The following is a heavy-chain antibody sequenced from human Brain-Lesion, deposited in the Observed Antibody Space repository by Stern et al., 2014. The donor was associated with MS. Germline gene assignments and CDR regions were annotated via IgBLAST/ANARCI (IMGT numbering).Heavy chain of an antibody. D-gene: IGHD3-22*01. CDR1: GDSISSGDNY. CDR3: ARGESSRYYYYFDY. Sequence: VQLEESGPGLVKPSQTLSLTCNVSGDSISSGDNYWSWIRQSPGQGLEWIGYIYYIGSTFYNPSLKSRFTISVDTSQNQFSLRLSSVTAADTAVYYCARGESSRYYYYFDYWGQGTLVTVSS. CDR2: IYYIGST. J-gene: IGHJ4*02. V-gene: IGHV4-30-4*01.